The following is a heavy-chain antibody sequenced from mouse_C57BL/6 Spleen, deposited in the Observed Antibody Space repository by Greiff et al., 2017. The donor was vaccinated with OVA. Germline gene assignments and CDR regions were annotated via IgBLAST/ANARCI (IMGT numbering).Heavy chain of an antibody. Sequence: QVHVKQSGAELVRPGTSVKVSCKASGYAFTNYLIEWVKQRPGQGLEWIGVINPGSGGTNYNEKFKGKATLTADKSSSTAYMQLSSLTSEDSAVYFCARENAFYYAMDYWGQGTSVTVSS. V-gene: IGHV1-54*01. J-gene: IGHJ4*01. CDR3: ARENAFYYAMDY. CDR2: INPGSGGT. CDR1: GYAFTNYL.